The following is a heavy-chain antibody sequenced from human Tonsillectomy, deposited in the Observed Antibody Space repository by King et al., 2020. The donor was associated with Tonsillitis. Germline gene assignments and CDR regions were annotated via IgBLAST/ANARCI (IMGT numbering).Heavy chain of an antibody. Sequence: VQLVESGGGVVQPGTSLRLSCVATGFTFRSYTMHWVRQAPGKGLEWVAAISYDGSNEYYADSVKGRFTISRDNSKNTVYLQMNSLSAADTAVYYCAGFDSGDYYGGFDYWGQGALVTGSA. CDR3: AGFDSGDYYGGFDY. D-gene: IGHD3-22*01. CDR2: ISYDGSNE. CDR1: GFTFRSYT. V-gene: IGHV3-30-3*01. J-gene: IGHJ4*02.